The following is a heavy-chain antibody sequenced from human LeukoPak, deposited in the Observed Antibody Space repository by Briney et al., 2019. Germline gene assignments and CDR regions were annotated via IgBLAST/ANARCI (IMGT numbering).Heavy chain of an antibody. CDR3: ARALSRYFDY. CDR1: GDSVSSNSPT. V-gene: IGHV6-1*01. Sequence: SQTLSLTCAISGDSVSSNSPTWNWITQSPSRGLEWLGRTYYRSKWYNEYAPSVKGRIAFNPDTSKNQFSLQLNCVTPEDTAVDYCARALSRYFDYWGQGNLLAVSS. CDR2: TYYRSKWYN. D-gene: IGHD5/OR15-5a*01. J-gene: IGHJ4*02.